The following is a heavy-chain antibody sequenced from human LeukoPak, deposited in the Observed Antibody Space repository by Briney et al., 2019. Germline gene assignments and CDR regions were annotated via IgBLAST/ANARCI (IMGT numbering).Heavy chain of an antibody. V-gene: IGHV3-23*01. CDR3: ESYDYVWGSYRREGFDY. J-gene: IGHJ4*02. Sequence: GGSLRLSCAASGFTFSSYAMSWVRQAPGKGLEWVSAISGSGGSTYYADSVKGRFTISRDNSKNTLYLQMNSLRAEDTAVYYCESYDYVWGSYRREGFDYWGQGTLVTVSS. CDR2: ISGSGGST. CDR1: GFTFSSYA. D-gene: IGHD3-16*02.